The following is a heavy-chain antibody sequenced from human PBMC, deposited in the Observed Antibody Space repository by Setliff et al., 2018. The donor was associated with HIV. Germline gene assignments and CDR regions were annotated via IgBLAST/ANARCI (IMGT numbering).Heavy chain of an antibody. CDR1: GFTFSTYA. CDR2: ISGSGFA. Sequence: GGSLRLSCVASGFTFSTYAINWVRLPPGKGLEWVSSISGSGFAYHADSVKGRFIISRDNSKNTLFLQMDSLRAEDTALYYCAKQRYYDGNDGFDVWGQGTMVTVSS. D-gene: IGHD3-3*01. J-gene: IGHJ3*01. V-gene: IGHV3-23*01. CDR3: AKQRYYDGNDGFDV.